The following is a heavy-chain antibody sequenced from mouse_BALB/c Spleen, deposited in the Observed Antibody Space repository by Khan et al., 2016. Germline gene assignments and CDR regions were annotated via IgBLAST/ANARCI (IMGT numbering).Heavy chain of an antibody. CDR1: GFTFSNYW. CDR3: SILL. J-gene: IGHJ2*01. CDR2: IRLKSDDSVT. Sequence: EVKLEVSGGGLVQPGGSMKLSCVASGFTFSNYWMNWVRQSPEKGLEWVAEIRLKSDDSVTTYAEYVKGRFHISRENSKSRVYLQMTSLRSEATGIYYCSILLWGQGTTLTVSS. V-gene: IGHV6-6*02.